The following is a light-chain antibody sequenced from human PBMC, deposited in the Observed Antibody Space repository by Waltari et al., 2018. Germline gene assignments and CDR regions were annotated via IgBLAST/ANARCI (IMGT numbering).Light chain of an antibody. CDR2: DAS. Sequence: DIVFTQFPATLSLSPGERATLSCRASQSVSSYLAWYQQKPGQAPRLLIYDASNRATGIPARFSGSGSGTDFTLTISSLEPEDFAVYYCQQRNNGITFGQGTRLEIK. CDR1: QSVSSY. V-gene: IGKV3-11*01. CDR3: QQRNNGIT. J-gene: IGKJ5*01.